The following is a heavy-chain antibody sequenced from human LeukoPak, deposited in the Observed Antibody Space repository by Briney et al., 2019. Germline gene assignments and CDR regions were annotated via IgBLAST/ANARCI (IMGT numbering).Heavy chain of an antibody. D-gene: IGHD2-15*01. CDR3: ARVSLLGRNDAFDI. Sequence: PGRSLRLSCAASGFTFSSYAMHWVRQAPGKGLEWVAVISYDGSNKYYADSVKGRFTISRDNSKNTLYLQMNSLRAEDTAVYYCARVSLLGRNDAFDIWGQGTMVTVSS. V-gene: IGHV3-30-3*01. CDR1: GFTFSSYA. J-gene: IGHJ3*02. CDR2: ISYDGSNK.